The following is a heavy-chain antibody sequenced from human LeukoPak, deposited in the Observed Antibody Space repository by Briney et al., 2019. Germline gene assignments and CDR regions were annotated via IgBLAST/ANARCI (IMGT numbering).Heavy chain of an antibody. Sequence: SETLSLTCTVSGGSISSGGYYWSWIRQHPGKGLEWIGYIYYSRSTYYNPSLKSRVTISVDTSKNQFSLKLSSVTAADTAVYYCARDRSGSYPNWYFDLWGRGTLVTVSS. CDR3: ARDRSGSYPNWYFDL. CDR2: IYYSRST. V-gene: IGHV4-31*03. CDR1: GGSISSGGYY. J-gene: IGHJ2*01. D-gene: IGHD1-26*01.